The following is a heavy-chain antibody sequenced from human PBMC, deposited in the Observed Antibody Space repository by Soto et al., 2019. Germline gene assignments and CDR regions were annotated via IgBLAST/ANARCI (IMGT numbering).Heavy chain of an antibody. CDR2: IIPIFGTA. CDR1: GGTFSSYA. V-gene: IGHV1-69*06. J-gene: IGHJ1*01. CDR3: GARSAQLGGYEYFQH. Sequence: QVQLVQSGAEVKKPGSSVKVSCKASGGTFSSYAISWVRQAPGQGLEWMGGIIPIFGTANYAQKFQGRVTITADKSTSTAYMELSSLRSEDTAVYYCGARSAQLGGYEYFQHWGQGTLVTVSS. D-gene: IGHD3-16*01.